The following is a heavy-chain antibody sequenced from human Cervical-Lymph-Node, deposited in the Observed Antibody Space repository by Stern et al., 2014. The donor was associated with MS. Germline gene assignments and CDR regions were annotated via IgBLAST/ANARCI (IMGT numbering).Heavy chain of an antibody. CDR3: ARDVSSSPDAFDT. D-gene: IGHD6-6*01. CDR2: TYHRSTWYY. V-gene: IGHV6-1*01. J-gene: IGHJ3*02. CDR1: GDSVSSNRAT. Sequence: QVQLQQSGPGLVKPSQTLSLTCAISGDSVSSNRATWSWIRQSPSRGLEWLGRTYHRSTWYYDYALSVKSRVTISPDTSKNQFSLWLNSVTPEDTAVYYCARDVSSSPDAFDTWGQGTMVTVSS.